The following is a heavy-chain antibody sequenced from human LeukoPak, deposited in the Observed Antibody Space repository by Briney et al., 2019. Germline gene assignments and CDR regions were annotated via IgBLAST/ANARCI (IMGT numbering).Heavy chain of an antibody. CDR3: ARDWFHAIDY. Sequence: GGSLRLSCAASGFTFSSYGMSWVRQAPGKGLEWVSAISGSGGSTYYADSVKGRFTISRDNSKNTLYLQMNSLRAEDTAVYYCARDWFHAIDYWGQGTLVTVSS. CDR2: ISGSGGST. V-gene: IGHV3-23*01. J-gene: IGHJ4*02. CDR1: GFTFSSYG. D-gene: IGHD2/OR15-2a*01.